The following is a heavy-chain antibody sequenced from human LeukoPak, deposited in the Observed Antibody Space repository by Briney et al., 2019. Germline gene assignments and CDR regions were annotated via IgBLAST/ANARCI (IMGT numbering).Heavy chain of an antibody. CDR3: ARQKCTSASCLTKNAFDI. J-gene: IGHJ3*02. Sequence: SETLSLTCTVSGSISGYYWSWIRQPPGKGLEWIGFIYTSGSTNYNPSLESRVTISVDTSKNQFSLDLSSVTAADTAVYYCARQKCTSASCLTKNAFDIWGQGTMVTVSS. CDR2: IYTSGST. V-gene: IGHV4-4*09. D-gene: IGHD2-2*01. CDR1: GSISGYY.